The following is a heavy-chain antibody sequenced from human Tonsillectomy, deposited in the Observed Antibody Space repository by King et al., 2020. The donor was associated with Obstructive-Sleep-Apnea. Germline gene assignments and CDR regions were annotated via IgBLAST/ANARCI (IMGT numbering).Heavy chain of an antibody. D-gene: IGHD6-19*01. CDR1: GPTFSTYG. Sequence: VQLVESGGGVVQPGRSLRLSCAASGPTFSTYGMHWIRQAPGKGLEWLAIISYDGNNKYYAGSVKGRFTISRDNSKNTIYLQMESLRSEDTAVYYCAKELGGGVAGRGGAFDIWGQGTVVTVSS. CDR3: AKELGGGVAGRGGAFDI. J-gene: IGHJ3*02. CDR2: ISYDGNNK. V-gene: IGHV3-30*18.